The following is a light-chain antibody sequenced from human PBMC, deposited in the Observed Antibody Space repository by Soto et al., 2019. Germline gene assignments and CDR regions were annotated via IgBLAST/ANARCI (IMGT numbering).Light chain of an antibody. CDR3: QRYGTSPPIFT. CDR2: GAS. Sequence: EIVLTQSPGTLSLSPGDRATLSCRASQSVSSSYLAWYQQKPGQAPRLLIYGASTRATGIPDRFSGSGSGTDFPRTICRLEPDCFTVYYCQRYGTSPPIFTFGPGTIVNIK. CDR1: QSVSSSY. V-gene: IGKV3-20*01. J-gene: IGKJ3*01.